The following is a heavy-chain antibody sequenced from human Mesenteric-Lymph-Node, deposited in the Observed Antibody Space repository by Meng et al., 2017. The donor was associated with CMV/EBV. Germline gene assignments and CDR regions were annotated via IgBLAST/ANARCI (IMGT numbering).Heavy chain of an antibody. J-gene: IGHJ4*02. CDR2: IYYSGST. D-gene: IGHD2-2*01. CDR1: GDSIRNYFY. Sequence: SETLSLTCNVSGDSIRNYFYWSWIRRPPGKGLEWIGYIYYSGSTNYNPSLKSRATILLDTSKTQFSLRLTSVTSADTAVYYCARAPGHCTSTTCYHPPDFWGQGALVTVYS. CDR3: ARAPGHCTSTTCYHPPDF. V-gene: IGHV4-59*01.